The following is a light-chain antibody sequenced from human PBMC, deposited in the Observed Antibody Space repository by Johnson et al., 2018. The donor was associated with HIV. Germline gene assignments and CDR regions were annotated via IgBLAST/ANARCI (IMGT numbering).Light chain of an antibody. Sequence: HSVLTQPPSVSAAPGQKVTISCSGSSSNIGNNYVSWYQQIPGTAPKLLIYDNDKRPSGIPDRFSGSKSATSATLGITGLQTGDEAEYYCATWDSSMTDGGVFGTGTKVTVL. V-gene: IGLV1-51*01. CDR2: DND. J-gene: IGLJ1*01. CDR1: SSNIGNNY. CDR3: ATWDSSMTDGGV.